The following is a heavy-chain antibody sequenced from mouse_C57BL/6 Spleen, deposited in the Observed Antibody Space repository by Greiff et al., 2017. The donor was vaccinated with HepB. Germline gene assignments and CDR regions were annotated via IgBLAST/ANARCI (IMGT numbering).Heavy chain of an antibody. D-gene: IGHD3-2*02. V-gene: IGHV1-69*01. Sequence: QVQLQQSGAELVMPGASVKLSCKASGYTFTSYWMHWVKQRPGQGLEWIGEIDPSDSYTNYNQKFKGKSTLTVDKSSSTAYMQLSSLTSEDSAVYYCARGGTAQATYWFAYWGQGTLVTVSA. CDR2: IDPSDSYT. J-gene: IGHJ3*01. CDR1: GYTFTSYW. CDR3: ARGGTAQATYWFAY.